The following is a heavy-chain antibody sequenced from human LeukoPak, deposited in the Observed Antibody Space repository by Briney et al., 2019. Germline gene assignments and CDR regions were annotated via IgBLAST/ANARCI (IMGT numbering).Heavy chain of an antibody. V-gene: IGHV4-34*01. D-gene: IGHD1-7*01. Sequence: SETLSLTCAVYGGSFSGYYWSWIRQPPGKGLEWIGEINHSGSTNYNPSLKSRVTISVDTSKNQFSLKLSSVTAADTAVYYCARGDDDGITGTYNWFDPWGQGTLVTVFS. CDR1: GGSFSGYY. J-gene: IGHJ5*02. CDR3: ARGDDDGITGTYNWFDP. CDR2: INHSGST.